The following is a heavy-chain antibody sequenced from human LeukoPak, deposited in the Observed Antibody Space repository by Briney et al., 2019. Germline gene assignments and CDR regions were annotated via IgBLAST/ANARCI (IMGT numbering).Heavy chain of an antibody. CDR2: ISRSSSDT. V-gene: IGHV3-11*05. Sequence: PGGSLRLSCAASGFTFSDYYMSWIRQAPGKGLEWVSYISRSSSDTSYADSVKGRFTISRGNAKKSLYLQMNSLRAEDTAVYYCARGGSGWYGGDGWGQGTLVTVSS. J-gene: IGHJ4*02. D-gene: IGHD6-19*01. CDR3: ARGGSGWYGGDG. CDR1: GFTFSDYY.